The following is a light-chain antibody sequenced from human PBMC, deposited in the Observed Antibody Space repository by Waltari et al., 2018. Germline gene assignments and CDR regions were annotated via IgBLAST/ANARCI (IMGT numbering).Light chain of an antibody. CDR3: QQASRFPRT. V-gene: IGKV1D-12*01. J-gene: IGKJ4*01. CDR1: QGLDNS. CDR2: YIS. Sequence: DIQITQSPSSVSASVGDSVPITCRASQGLDNSVSWYQQKPGEAPRLLIYYISNLETGVPARFSGSGSGTDFTLTINSLQPEDYATYYCQQASRFPRTFGGGTKVDVK.